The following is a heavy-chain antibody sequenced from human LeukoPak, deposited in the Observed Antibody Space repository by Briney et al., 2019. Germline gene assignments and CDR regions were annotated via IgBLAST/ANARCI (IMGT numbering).Heavy chain of an antibody. Sequence: ASVKVSCKASGYTFTGYYMHWVRQVPGQGLEWMGWINPNSGGTNYAQKFQGRVTMTRDTSISTAYMELSRLRSDDTAVYYCARVMGIAARRPFDYWGQGTLVTVSS. CDR1: GYTFTGYY. V-gene: IGHV1-2*02. CDR3: ARVMGIAARRPFDY. CDR2: INPNSGGT. J-gene: IGHJ4*02. D-gene: IGHD6-6*01.